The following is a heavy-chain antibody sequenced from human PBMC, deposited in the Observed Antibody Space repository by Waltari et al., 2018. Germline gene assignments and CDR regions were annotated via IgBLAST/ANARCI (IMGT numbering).Heavy chain of an antibody. Sequence: QVQLVQSGAEVKKPGSSVKVSCKASGGTFSSYAISWVRQAPGQGLEWMGGISPILGIANYAQKFQGRVTITADKSTSTAYMELSSLRSEDTAVYYCALEAYCGGDCYSDYWGQGTLVTVSS. D-gene: IGHD2-21*02. V-gene: IGHV1-69*10. CDR1: GGTFSSYA. J-gene: IGHJ4*02. CDR3: ALEAYCGGDCYSDY. CDR2: ISPILGIA.